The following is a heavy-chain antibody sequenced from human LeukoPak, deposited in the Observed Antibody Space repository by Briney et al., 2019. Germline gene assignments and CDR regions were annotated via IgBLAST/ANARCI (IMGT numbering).Heavy chain of an antibody. V-gene: IGHV4-59*12. Sequence: SETLSLTRTVSGGSISSYYWSWIRQPPGKGLEWIGYIYYSGSTNFNPSLKSRVTISVDTSKNQFSLKLSSVTAADTAVYYCARVTYNWNLGDAFDIWGQGTMVTVSS. J-gene: IGHJ3*02. CDR3: ARVTYNWNLGDAFDI. D-gene: IGHD1-7*01. CDR1: GGSISSYY. CDR2: IYYSGST.